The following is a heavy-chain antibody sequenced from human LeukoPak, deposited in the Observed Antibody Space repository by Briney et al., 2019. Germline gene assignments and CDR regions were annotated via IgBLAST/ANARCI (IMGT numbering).Heavy chain of an antibody. V-gene: IGHV3-11*01. CDR1: GFSFGDFY. Sequence: SGGSLRLSCEASGFSFGDFYMTWIRQAPGKGLEWISNINSNSYTIYYADSVKGRFTISRDDAKRSLYLQMDRLRAEDTAVYYCARDRRSPHRAYDWGHLAIWGQGTLVAVSS. CDR2: INSNSYTI. D-gene: IGHD3-16*01. CDR3: ARDRRSPHRAYDWGHLAI. J-gene: IGHJ4*02.